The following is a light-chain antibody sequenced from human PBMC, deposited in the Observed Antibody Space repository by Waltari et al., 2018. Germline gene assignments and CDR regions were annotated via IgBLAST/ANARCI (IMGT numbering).Light chain of an antibody. Sequence: QSVLTQPPSVSGAPGQSVTISCTGTSSNIGPGFDVHWYQQLPGGAPKLLIYAYSNRPSGVPDRFYGSKSGTSASLAINGIQSEDEADYYCQSYDSRQTAVFGGGTKLTVL. CDR1: SSNIGPGFD. J-gene: IGLJ3*02. V-gene: IGLV1-40*01. CDR2: AYS. CDR3: QSYDSRQTAV.